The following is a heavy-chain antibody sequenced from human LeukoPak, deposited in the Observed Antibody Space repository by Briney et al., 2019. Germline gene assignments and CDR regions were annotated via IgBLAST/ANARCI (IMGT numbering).Heavy chain of an antibody. Sequence: SETLSLTCTVSGGSISSYYWSWIRQPPGKGLEWIGYIYYSGSTNYNPFLKSRVTISVDTSKNQFSLKLSSVTAADTAVYYCASLSDYYDSSGTFCYWGQGTLVTVSS. V-gene: IGHV4-59*08. CDR3: ASLSDYYDSSGTFCY. J-gene: IGHJ4*02. CDR2: IYYSGST. D-gene: IGHD3-22*01. CDR1: GGSISSYY.